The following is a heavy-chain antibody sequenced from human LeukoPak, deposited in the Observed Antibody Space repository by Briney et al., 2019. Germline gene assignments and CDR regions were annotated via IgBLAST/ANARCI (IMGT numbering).Heavy chain of an antibody. V-gene: IGHV4-34*01. J-gene: IGHJ1*01. CDR1: GGSFSGYY. D-gene: IGHD2-21*02. CDR2: INHSGST. CDR3: ARGPPQLTYCGGDCYRH. Sequence: PSETLSLTCAVYGGSFSGYYWSWIRQPPGKGLERIGEINHSGSTNYNPSLKSRVTISVDTSKNQFSLKLSSVTAADTAVYYCARGPPQLTYCGGDCYRHWGQGTLVTVSS.